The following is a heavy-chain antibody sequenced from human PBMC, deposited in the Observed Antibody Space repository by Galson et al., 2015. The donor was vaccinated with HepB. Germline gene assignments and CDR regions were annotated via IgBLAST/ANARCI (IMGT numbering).Heavy chain of an antibody. CDR3: TTLGIAAAGIWFDP. CDR1: GFTFSNAW. CDR2: IKSKTDGGTT. Sequence: SLRLSCAASGFTFSNAWMNWVRQAPGKGLEWVGRIKSKTDGGTTDYAAPVKGRFTISRDDSKNTLYLQMNSLKTEDTAVYYCTTLGIAAAGIWFDPWGQGTLVTVSS. D-gene: IGHD6-13*01. V-gene: IGHV3-15*07. J-gene: IGHJ5*02.